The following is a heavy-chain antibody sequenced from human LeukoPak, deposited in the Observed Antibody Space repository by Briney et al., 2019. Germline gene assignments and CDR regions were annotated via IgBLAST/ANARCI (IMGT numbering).Heavy chain of an antibody. D-gene: IGHD6-13*01. V-gene: IGHV3-21*01. CDR2: ISSSSSYI. J-gene: IGHJ4*02. Sequence: KSGGSLRLSCAASGFTFSSYSMTWVRQAPGKGLEWVSSISSSSSYIYYAGSVKGRFTISRDNAKNSLYLQMNSLRAEDTAVYYCARDGYSSSWYGEFDYWGQGTLVTVSS. CDR3: ARDGYSSSWYGEFDY. CDR1: GFTFSSYS.